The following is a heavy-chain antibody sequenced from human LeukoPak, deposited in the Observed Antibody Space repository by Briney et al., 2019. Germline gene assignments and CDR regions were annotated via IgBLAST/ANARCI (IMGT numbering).Heavy chain of an antibody. CDR2: IYYSGST. Sequence: SETLSLTCTFSGGSISSYYWSWIRQPPGKGLEWIGYIYYSGSTNYNRSLKSRVTIPEDTSKYQFSLKLSSVTAVVTDVYYFDRGLAFLEWSLDYWGQGNLVTVSS. J-gene: IGHJ4*02. V-gene: IGHV4-59*01. D-gene: IGHD3-3*02. CDR3: DRGLAFLEWSLDY. CDR1: GGSISSYY.